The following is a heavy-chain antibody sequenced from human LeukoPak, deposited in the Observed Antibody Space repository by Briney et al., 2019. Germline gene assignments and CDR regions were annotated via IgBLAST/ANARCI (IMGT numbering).Heavy chain of an antibody. CDR2: IKHDESEK. J-gene: IGHJ3*02. V-gene: IGHV3-7*03. Sequence: GGSLRLSCAASGFTFSSYWMSWVRQAPGKGLEWVANIKHDESEKYYVDSVKGRFTISRDNAKNPLFLQMNSLRAEDTAVYYCAKDWSLGYYDPAGEAFDIWGQGTMVTVSS. CDR3: AKDWSLGYYDPAGEAFDI. D-gene: IGHD3-22*01. CDR1: GFTFSSYW.